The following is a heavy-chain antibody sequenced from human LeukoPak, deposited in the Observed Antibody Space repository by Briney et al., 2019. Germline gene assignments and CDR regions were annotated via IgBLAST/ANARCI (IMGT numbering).Heavy chain of an antibody. CDR1: GFTFSSYG. D-gene: IGHD3-10*01. J-gene: IGHJ4*02. CDR3: VRDYVGDY. CDR2: ISYDGSNK. V-gene: IGHV3-30*03. Sequence: GGSLRLSCAASGFTFSSYGMHWVRQAPGKGLEWVAVISYDGSNKYYADSVRGRFIISRDNSKNTLLLQMNSLRAEDTAVYYCVRDYVGDYWGQGTLVTVSS.